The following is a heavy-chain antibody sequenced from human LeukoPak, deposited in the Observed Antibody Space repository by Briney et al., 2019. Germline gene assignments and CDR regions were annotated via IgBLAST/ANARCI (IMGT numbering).Heavy chain of an antibody. Sequence: SETLSLTCAVSGYSISSGYYWGWIRQPPGKGLEWIGSIYHSGSTYYNPSLKSRVTISVDTSKNQFSLKLSSVTAADTAVYYCARHAVGTGFDYWGQGTLVTVPS. CDR2: IYHSGST. D-gene: IGHD2-21*02. V-gene: IGHV4-38-2*01. CDR3: ARHAVGTGFDY. J-gene: IGHJ4*02. CDR1: GYSISSGYY.